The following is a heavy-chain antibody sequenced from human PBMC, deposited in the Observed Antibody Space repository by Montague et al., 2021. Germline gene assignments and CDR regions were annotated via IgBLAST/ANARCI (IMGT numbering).Heavy chain of an antibody. V-gene: IGHV4-59*08. CDR3: ARHLGNRSPFDY. Sequence: SETLSLTCTVSGGSISEFYWSWIRQSPEKGLEWIGYIYDSGTTNXNPSPKSRVTISADTSMNQFSLNLRSVTAADTAVYFCARHLGNRSPFDYWGQGTLVTVSS. D-gene: IGHD7-27*01. CDR1: GGSISEFY. J-gene: IGHJ4*02. CDR2: IYDSGTT.